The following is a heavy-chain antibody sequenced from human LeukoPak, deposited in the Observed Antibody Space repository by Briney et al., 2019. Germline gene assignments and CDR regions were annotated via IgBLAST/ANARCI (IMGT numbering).Heavy chain of an antibody. CDR2: IRKKGYGETT. V-gene: IGHV3-49*03. CDR3: AKDGSSGWIFDY. CDR1: GFSFGDDA. Sequence: GGSLRLSCTASGFSFGDDAWSWFRQAPGRGLEFVSFIRKKGYGETTDYAASVRGRFTISRDDAKSTAYLQMNSLRAEDTAVYYCAKDGSSGWIFDYWGQGTLVTVSS. J-gene: IGHJ4*02. D-gene: IGHD6-19*01.